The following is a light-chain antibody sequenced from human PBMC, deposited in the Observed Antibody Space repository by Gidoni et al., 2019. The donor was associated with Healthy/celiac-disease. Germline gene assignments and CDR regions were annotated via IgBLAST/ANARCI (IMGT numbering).Light chain of an antibody. CDR1: QSISSY. V-gene: IGKV1-39*01. CDR3: QQSYSTPDT. CDR2: AAS. Sequence: DIQMTQSPSSLSASVGDRFTITCRSSQSISSYLNWYQQKPGKAPKLLIYAASSLQSGVPSRFICSGSGTDFTLTISSLQPEDFATYYCQQSYSTPDTFGQXTKLEIK. J-gene: IGKJ2*01.